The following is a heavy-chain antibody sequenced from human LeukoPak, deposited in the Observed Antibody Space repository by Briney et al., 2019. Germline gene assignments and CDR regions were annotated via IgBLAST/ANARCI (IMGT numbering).Heavy chain of an antibody. CDR2: IRYDGSNK. CDR1: GFTFSSYG. Sequence: GGSLRLSCAASGFTFSSYGMHWVRQAPGKGLEWVAFIRYDGSNKYYADSVKGRFTISRDNSKNTLYLQMNSLRAEDTAVYYCAKDIVVVTPYYFDYWGQGTLVTVSS. J-gene: IGHJ4*02. D-gene: IGHD2-21*02. CDR3: AKDIVVVTPYYFDY. V-gene: IGHV3-30*02.